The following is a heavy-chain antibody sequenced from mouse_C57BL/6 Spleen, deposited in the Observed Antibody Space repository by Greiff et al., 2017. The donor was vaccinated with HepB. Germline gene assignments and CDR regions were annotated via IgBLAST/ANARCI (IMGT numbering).Heavy chain of an antibody. CDR2: ISDGGSYT. CDR1: GFTFSSYA. D-gene: IGHD1-1*01. Sequence: DVKLVESGGGLVKPGGSLKLSCAASGFTFSSYAMSWVRQTPEKRLEWVATISDGGSYTYYPDNVKGRFTISRDNAKNNLYLQMSHLKSEDTAMYYCARGGVITTVVPTGFAYWGQGTLVTVSA. V-gene: IGHV5-4*03. J-gene: IGHJ3*01. CDR3: ARGGVITTVVPTGFAY.